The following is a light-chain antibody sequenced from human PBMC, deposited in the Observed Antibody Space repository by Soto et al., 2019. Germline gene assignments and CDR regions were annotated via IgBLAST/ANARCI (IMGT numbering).Light chain of an antibody. CDR2: AAS. CDR1: QSISSY. V-gene: IGKV1-39*01. Sequence: DIQMTQSPSSLSASVGDRVTITCRASQSISSYLNWYQQKPGKAPKLLIYAASSLQSGVPSRFSGSGSGTDFTLTISTLQTEDFATDYCQQSYSTPRTFGQGTKVEIK. J-gene: IGKJ1*01. CDR3: QQSYSTPRT.